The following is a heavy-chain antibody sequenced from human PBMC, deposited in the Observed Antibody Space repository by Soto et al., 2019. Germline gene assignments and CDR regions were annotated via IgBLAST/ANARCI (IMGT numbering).Heavy chain of an antibody. CDR3: AKGSMIVVVPNFDY. CDR2: ISGSVGGT. J-gene: IGHJ4*02. CDR1: GLTFSSYA. D-gene: IGHD3-22*01. Sequence: GGSMGLSCAASGLTFSSYAMSWVRQAPGKGLEWVSAISGSVGGTYYADSVKGRFTISRDNSKNTLYLQMNSLRAEDTAVYYCAKGSMIVVVPNFDYWGQGTLVTVS. V-gene: IGHV3-23*01.